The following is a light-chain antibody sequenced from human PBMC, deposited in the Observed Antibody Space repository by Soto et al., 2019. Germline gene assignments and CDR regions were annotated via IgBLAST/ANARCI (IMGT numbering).Light chain of an antibody. Sequence: DIQLTQSPPSLSASVGDRVTITCRASQAISMYVAWYQQKPGKIPKLLIFSASTVQSGVPSRFSGSGSGTDFTLTISNLQPEDVATYYCQKYNSAPLTFGPGTKVDLK. V-gene: IGKV1-27*01. CDR1: QAISMY. CDR2: SAS. CDR3: QKYNSAPLT. J-gene: IGKJ3*01.